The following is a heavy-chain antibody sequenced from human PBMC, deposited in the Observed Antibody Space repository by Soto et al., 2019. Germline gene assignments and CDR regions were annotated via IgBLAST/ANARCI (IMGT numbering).Heavy chain of an antibody. V-gene: IGHV1-2*02. CDR2: INPITGGT. D-gene: IGHD3-22*01. J-gene: IGHJ4*02. CDR1: GYTFASYY. Sequence: ASVKVSCKASGYTFASYYMHWVRQAPGQGLEWMGWINPITGGTNYAPKFQGRVTMTRDTSITTAYMELSRLRSDDTAVYYCARNYYDSSDRDYLDYWGQGTPVTVSS. CDR3: ARNYYDSSDRDYLDY.